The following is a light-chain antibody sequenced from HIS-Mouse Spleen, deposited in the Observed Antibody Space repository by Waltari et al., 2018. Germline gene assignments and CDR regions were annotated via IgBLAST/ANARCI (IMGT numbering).Light chain of an antibody. J-gene: IGLJ3*02. CDR2: WNN. CDR3: AAWDDSLSGWV. CDR1: SSNIGSNY. Sequence: QSVLTQPPSASGTPGQRVTISCSGSSSNIGSNYVYWYEQLPGTAPKLLIYWNNPRPSGVPDRLSGSKSGTSASLAISGLRSEDEADYYCAAWDDSLSGWVFGGGTKLTVL. V-gene: IGLV1-47*01.